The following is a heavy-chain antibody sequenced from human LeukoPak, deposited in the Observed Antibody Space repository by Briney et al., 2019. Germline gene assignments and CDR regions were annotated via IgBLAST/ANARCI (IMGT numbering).Heavy chain of an antibody. D-gene: IGHD3-22*01. CDR1: GFTFSSYA. Sequence: GGSLRLSCAASGFTFSSYAMSWVRQAPGKGLEWVSAISGSGGSTYYADSVKGRFTISRDNSKNTVYLQMNSLRAEDTAVYYCAKDISGGSGYSQSLQYWGQGTLVTVSS. CDR2: ISGSGGST. CDR3: AKDISGGSGYSQSLQY. V-gene: IGHV3-23*01. J-gene: IGHJ1*01.